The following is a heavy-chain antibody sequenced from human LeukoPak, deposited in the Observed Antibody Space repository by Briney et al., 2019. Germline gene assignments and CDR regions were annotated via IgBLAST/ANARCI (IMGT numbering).Heavy chain of an antibody. CDR2: IYYSGST. V-gene: IGHV4-39*01. CDR3: ASLFNVRYYYYYMDV. Sequence: SETLSLTCTVSGGSISSSSYYWGWIRRPPGKGLEWIGSIYYSGSTYYNPSPKSRVTISVDTSKNQFSLKLSSVTAADTAVYYCASLFNVRYYYYYMDVWGKGTTVTVSS. CDR1: GGSISSSSYY. J-gene: IGHJ6*03. D-gene: IGHD3-16*02.